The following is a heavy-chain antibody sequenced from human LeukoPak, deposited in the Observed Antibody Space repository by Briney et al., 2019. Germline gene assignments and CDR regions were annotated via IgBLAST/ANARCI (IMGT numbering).Heavy chain of an antibody. Sequence: AGGSLRLSCAASGFTFSSYSMNWVRQAPGKGLEWVSSISSGSSFIYSADSVKGRFTISRDNAKNSLYLQMNSLRAEDTAVYYCARDSGARSFDYWRQGTLVSVSS. J-gene: IGHJ4*02. CDR3: ARDSGARSFDY. CDR1: GFTFSSYS. V-gene: IGHV3-21*01. CDR2: ISSGSSFI.